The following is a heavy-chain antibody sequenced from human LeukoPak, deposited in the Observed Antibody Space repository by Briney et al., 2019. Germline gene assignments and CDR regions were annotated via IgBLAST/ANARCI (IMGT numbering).Heavy chain of an antibody. D-gene: IGHD3-3*01. Sequence: ASVTVSFKASGGTFINYAISWVRRARGQGLEWMGRIIPILGIANYAHKLQGRVTITADKPTSTAYMELSSLRAEDTAVYYCARTYYDFWSGYYTRNYYYYGMDVWGQGTTVTVCS. CDR2: IIPILGIA. J-gene: IGHJ6*02. CDR1: GGTFINYA. V-gene: IGHV1-69*04. CDR3: ARTYYDFWSGYYTRNYYYYGMDV.